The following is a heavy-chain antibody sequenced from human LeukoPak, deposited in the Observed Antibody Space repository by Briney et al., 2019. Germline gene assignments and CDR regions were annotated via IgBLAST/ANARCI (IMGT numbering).Heavy chain of an antibody. CDR3: ARGNGGDSSGYYFHY. J-gene: IGHJ4*02. CDR1: GGSISSYY. Sequence: SETLSLTCTVSGGSISSYYWSWIRQHPGKGLEWIGYIYYSGSTYYNPSLKSRVTISVDTSKNQFSLKLSSVTAADTAVYYCARGNGGDSSGYYFHYWGQGTLVTVSS. D-gene: IGHD3-22*01. CDR2: IYYSGST. V-gene: IGHV4-59*06.